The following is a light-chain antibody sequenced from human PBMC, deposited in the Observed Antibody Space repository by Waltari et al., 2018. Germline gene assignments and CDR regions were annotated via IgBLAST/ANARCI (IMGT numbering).Light chain of an antibody. J-gene: IGKJ1*01. CDR2: GAS. Sequence: EIVLTQSPGPLSLSPGDRAILSCRASQSVSKYLAWYQQKPGQAPRLLSFGASSRATGIPDRFSGSGSGTDLSLTISRVEPEDFAVYYCQQYVSLPATFGQGTKVEIE. V-gene: IGKV3-20*01. CDR1: QSVSKY. CDR3: QQYVSLPAT.